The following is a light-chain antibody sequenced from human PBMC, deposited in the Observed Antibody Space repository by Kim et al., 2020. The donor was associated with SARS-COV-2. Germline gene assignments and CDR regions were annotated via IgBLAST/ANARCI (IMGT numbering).Light chain of an antibody. CDR1: QSISSW. CDR2: KAS. V-gene: IGKV1-5*03. J-gene: IGKJ1*01. Sequence: DIQMTQSPSTLSASVGDRVTITCRASQSISSWLTWYQQKPGKAPKLLIYKASSLESGVPSRFSGSGSWTEFTLTISSLQPDDFATYYCQQYNSWTFGQGTKVDIK. CDR3: QQYNSWT.